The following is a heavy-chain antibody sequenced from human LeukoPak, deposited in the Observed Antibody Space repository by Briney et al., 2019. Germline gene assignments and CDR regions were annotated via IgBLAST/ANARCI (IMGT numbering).Heavy chain of an antibody. CDR1: GFTFTKYA. J-gene: IGHJ2*01. CDR3: ARDRAAPTWYFDL. V-gene: IGHV3-48*02. Sequence: GGSLRLSCAASGFTFTKYAMNWVRQAPGKGLEWVSYIDSSSSTIYYADSVKGRFTISRDNAKNSLYLQMNSMRDEDTAVYYCARDRAAPTWYFDLWGRGTLVTVSS. D-gene: IGHD2-15*01. CDR2: IDSSSSTI.